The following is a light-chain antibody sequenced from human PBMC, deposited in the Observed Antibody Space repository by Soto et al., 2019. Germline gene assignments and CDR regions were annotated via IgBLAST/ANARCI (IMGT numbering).Light chain of an antibody. Sequence: ERVMTQSPATLSVSPGERVTLSCRASHSVSSNLAWYQQKPGQAPRLLIYGASTRATGIPARFSGSGSGTDFTLTIRSLQSEDFAVYYCQQYNYWSSTFGQGTKVEIK. V-gene: IGKV3-15*01. CDR1: HSVSSN. CDR2: GAS. CDR3: QQYNYWSST. J-gene: IGKJ1*01.